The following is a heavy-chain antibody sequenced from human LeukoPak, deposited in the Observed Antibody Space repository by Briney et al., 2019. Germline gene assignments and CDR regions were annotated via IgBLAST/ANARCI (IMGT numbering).Heavy chain of an antibody. CDR1: GYTFTSYY. CDR3: AKTAVAGTSKYYFDY. J-gene: IGHJ4*02. V-gene: IGHV1-46*01. Sequence: ASVKVSCKASGYTFTSYYMHWVRQAPGQGLEWMGIINPSGGSTTYAQKFQGRVTMTRDRSTSTIYMELSSLRSEDTAVYYCAKTAVAGTSKYYFDYWGQGTLVTVSS. D-gene: IGHD6-19*01. CDR2: INPSGGST.